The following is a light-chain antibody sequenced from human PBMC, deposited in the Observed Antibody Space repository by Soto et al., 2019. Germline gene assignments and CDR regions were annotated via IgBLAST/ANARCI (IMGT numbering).Light chain of an antibody. V-gene: IGKV3-20*01. Sequence: EILLTQSPCTLSLSPGERATLSCGASQTLSNSFIAWYQQKPGQAPRLLMYDTSSRATGVPERYSASGSGTDFTLTISRLEPEDFAVFFCQQYGTSEIIFGQGTRLEIK. J-gene: IGKJ5*01. CDR2: DTS. CDR3: QQYGTSEII. CDR1: QTLSNSF.